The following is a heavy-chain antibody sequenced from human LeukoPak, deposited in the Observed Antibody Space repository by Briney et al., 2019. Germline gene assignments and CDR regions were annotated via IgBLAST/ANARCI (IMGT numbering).Heavy chain of an antibody. CDR2: INHSGST. J-gene: IGHJ3*02. D-gene: IGHD2-2*01. Sequence: SETLSLTCAVYGGSFSGYYWSWIRQPPGKGLEWMGEINHSGSTNYNPSLKSRVTISVDTSKNQFSLKLGSVTAADTAVYYCASPLYCSSTSCYLAFDIWGQGTMVTVSS. V-gene: IGHV4-34*01. CDR3: ASPLYCSSTSCYLAFDI. CDR1: GGSFSGYY.